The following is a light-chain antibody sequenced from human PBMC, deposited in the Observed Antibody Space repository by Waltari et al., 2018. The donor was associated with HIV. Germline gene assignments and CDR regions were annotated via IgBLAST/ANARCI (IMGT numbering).Light chain of an antibody. J-gene: IGLJ1*01. CDR3: SSYTSTTTLD. Sequence: HSAPTQPASVSGSPGQSITISCTGTSSDVGGYNYDSWYQQHPGKAPKLMIYEVTNRPSGVSIRFSGSKSGNTASLTISGLQADDEADYYCSSYTSTTTLDFGAGTKVTVL. CDR1: SSDVGGYNY. V-gene: IGLV2-14*01. CDR2: EVT.